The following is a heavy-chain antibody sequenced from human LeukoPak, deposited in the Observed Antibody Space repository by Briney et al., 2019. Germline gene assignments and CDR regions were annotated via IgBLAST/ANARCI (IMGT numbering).Heavy chain of an antibody. J-gene: IGHJ4*02. D-gene: IGHD5-24*01. CDR1: GFTFGTYA. CDR2: ISGGSGST. V-gene: IGHV3-23*01. CDR3: ANRGTGMAVLGYFDY. Sequence: GGSLRLSCAPSGFTFGTYAMNWVRQAPGKGLEWVSTISGGSGSTYYADSVRGRFTISRDNSKNTLYLQMNNLRSEDTALYYCANRGTGMAVLGYFDYWGQGTLVTVSS.